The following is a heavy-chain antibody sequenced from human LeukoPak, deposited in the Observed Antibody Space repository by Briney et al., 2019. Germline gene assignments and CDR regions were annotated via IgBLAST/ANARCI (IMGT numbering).Heavy chain of an antibody. CDR2: INHSGST. V-gene: IGHV4-34*01. Sequence: PSETLSLTCAVYGGSFSGYYWSWIRQPPGKGLEWIGEINHSGSTNYNPSLKSRVTISVDTSKNQFSLKLSSVTAADTAVYYCATYSSSPLVGFYYYYYGMDVWGQGTTVTVSS. J-gene: IGHJ6*02. D-gene: IGHD6-6*01. CDR1: GGSFSGYY. CDR3: ATYSSSPLVGFYYYYYGMDV.